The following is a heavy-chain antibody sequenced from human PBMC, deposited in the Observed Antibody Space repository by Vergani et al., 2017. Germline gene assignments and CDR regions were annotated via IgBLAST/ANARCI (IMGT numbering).Heavy chain of an antibody. J-gene: IGHJ4*02. CDR3: ATRSQIVGAIDY. CDR2: INPNSGGT. D-gene: IGHD1-26*01. V-gene: IGHV1-2*06. Sequence: QVQLVQSGAEVKKPGASVKVSCKASGYTFTGYYMHWVRQAPGQGLEWMGRINPNSGGTTYAQKFQGRVTMTRDTSISTAYMELSRLRSDDTAVYYCATRSQIVGAIDYWGQGTLVTVSS. CDR1: GYTFTGYY.